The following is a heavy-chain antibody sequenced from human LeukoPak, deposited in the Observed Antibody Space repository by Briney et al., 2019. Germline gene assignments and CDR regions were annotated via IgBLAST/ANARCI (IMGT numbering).Heavy chain of an antibody. CDR3: AKDRNYDFTVDAFDI. V-gene: IGHV3-23*01. CDR2: ISGSGGTT. D-gene: IGHD3-3*01. Sequence: PGGSLRLSCAASGFTFSSYAMHWVRQAPGKGLEGVSTISGSGGTTYYADSVKGRFTISRDNSKNTLYLQMNSLRAEDTAVYYCAKDRNYDFTVDAFDIWGQGTMVTVSS. J-gene: IGHJ3*02. CDR1: GFTFSSYA.